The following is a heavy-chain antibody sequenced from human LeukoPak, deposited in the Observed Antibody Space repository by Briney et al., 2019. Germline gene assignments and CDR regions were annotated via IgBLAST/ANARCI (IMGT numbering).Heavy chain of an antibody. Sequence: ASVKVSCKASGYTFTGYYMHWVRQAPGQGLEWMGWINPNSGGTNYAQKFQGWVTMTRDTSISTAYTELSRLRSDDTAVYYCARGRGSGWYSDYWGQGTLVTVSS. J-gene: IGHJ4*02. D-gene: IGHD6-19*01. CDR1: GYTFTGYY. V-gene: IGHV1-2*04. CDR3: ARGRGSGWYSDY. CDR2: INPNSGGT.